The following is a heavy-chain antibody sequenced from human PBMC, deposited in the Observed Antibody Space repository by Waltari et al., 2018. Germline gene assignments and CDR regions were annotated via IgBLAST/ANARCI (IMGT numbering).Heavy chain of an antibody. CDR2: IYHSGST. CDR1: GYSIRSGYY. J-gene: IGHJ6*03. D-gene: IGHD1-20*01. CDR3: ARLNWNGYYYYYMDV. V-gene: IGHV4-38-2*01. Sequence: QVPLQESGPGLVKPSETLSLTCAVSGYSIRSGYYWGCIRQPPGKGLEWIGSIYHSGSTYYNPSLKSRVTISVDTSKNPFSLKLSSVTAADTAVYYCARLNWNGYYYYYMDVWGKGTTVTVSS.